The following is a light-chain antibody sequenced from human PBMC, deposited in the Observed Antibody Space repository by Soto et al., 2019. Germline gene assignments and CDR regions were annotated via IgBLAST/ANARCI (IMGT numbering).Light chain of an antibody. CDR3: CSYAVTSYV. CDR2: DVT. J-gene: IGLJ1*01. V-gene: IGLV2-11*01. Sequence: QSALTQPRSVSGSPGQSVTISRTGTSSDVGGYNSVSWYQQHPGKAPKLMIYDVTKRPSGVPDHFSGSKSGNTAFLTISGLQAEDEADYYCCSYAVTSYVFGSGTKLTVL. CDR1: SSDVGGYNS.